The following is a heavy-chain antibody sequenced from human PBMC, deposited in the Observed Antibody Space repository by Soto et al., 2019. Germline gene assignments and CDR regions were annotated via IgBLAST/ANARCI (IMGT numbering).Heavy chain of an antibody. Sequence: EVQLVESGGGLVQPGGSLRLSCAASGFTFSNYWMHWVRQAPGKGLVWVSRINSDGSSTSHADSVKGRFTISRDNAKNTVHLHMNSLRAEDTAVYYCTRATAVSFDYWGQGTLVTVSS. CDR1: GFTFSNYW. J-gene: IGHJ4*02. CDR3: TRATAVSFDY. V-gene: IGHV3-74*01. CDR2: INSDGSST. D-gene: IGHD2-2*01.